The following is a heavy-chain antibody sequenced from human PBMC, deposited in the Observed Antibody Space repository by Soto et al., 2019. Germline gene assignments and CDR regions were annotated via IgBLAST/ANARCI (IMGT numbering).Heavy chain of an antibody. CDR2: INPKSGGT. CDR3: ARGDSTDCSNGVCSFFYNHDMDV. J-gene: IGHJ6*02. D-gene: IGHD2-8*01. Sequence: GASVKVSCKASGYSFTDYHIHWVRQAPGQGLEWLGRINPKSGGTSTAQKFQGWVTMTTDTSISTASMELTRLTSDDTAIYYCARGDSTDCSNGVCSFFYNHDMDVWGQGTTLTVS. V-gene: IGHV1-2*04. CDR1: GYSFTDYH.